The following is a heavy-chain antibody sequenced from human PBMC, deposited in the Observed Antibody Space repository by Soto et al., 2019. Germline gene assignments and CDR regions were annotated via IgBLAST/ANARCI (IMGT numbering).Heavy chain of an antibody. CDR3: ARDGVATGPWDYYYYGMDV. CDR1: GYSISSGYY. D-gene: IGHD5-12*01. Sequence: PSETLSLTCAVSGYSISSGYYWGWIRQPPGKGLEWIGSIYHSGSTYYNPSLKSRVTISVDTSKNQFSLKLSSVTAADTAVHYCARDGVATGPWDYYYYGMDVWGQGTTVTVSS. CDR2: IYHSGST. V-gene: IGHV4-38-2*02. J-gene: IGHJ6*02.